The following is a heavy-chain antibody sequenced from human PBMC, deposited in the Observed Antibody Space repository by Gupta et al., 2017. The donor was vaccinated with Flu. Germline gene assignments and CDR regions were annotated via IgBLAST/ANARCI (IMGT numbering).Heavy chain of an antibody. CDR2: ISYDGSNK. CDR3: AKVIHCSSTSCFNYGMDV. V-gene: IGHV3-30*18. D-gene: IGHD2-2*01. Sequence: QVQLVESGGGVVQPGRSLRLPCAASGFTFSRYGMHWVRQAPGKGLEWVAVISYDGSNKYYADSVKGRFTISRDNSKNTLYLQMNSLRAEDTAVYYCAKVIHCSSTSCFNYGMDVWGQGTTVTVSS. J-gene: IGHJ6*02. CDR1: GFTFSRYG.